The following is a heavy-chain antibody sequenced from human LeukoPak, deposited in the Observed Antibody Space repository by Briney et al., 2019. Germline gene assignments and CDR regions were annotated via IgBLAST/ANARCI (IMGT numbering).Heavy chain of an antibody. CDR1: GYTFTSYG. J-gene: IGHJ5*02. CDR3: ARDATPTYHYVSGPFDP. Sequence: GASVKVSCKASGYTFTSYGISWVRQAPGQGLEWMGWISAYNGNTNYAQKLQGRVTMTTDTSTSTAYMELRSLRSDDTAVYYCARDATPTYHYVSGPFDPWGQGTLVTVSS. CDR2: ISAYNGNT. V-gene: IGHV1-18*01. D-gene: IGHD3-10*01.